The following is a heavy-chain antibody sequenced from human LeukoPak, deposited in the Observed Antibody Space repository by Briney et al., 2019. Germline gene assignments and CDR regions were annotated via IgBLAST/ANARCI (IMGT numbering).Heavy chain of an antibody. V-gene: IGHV4-39*01. CDR1: AGSISSSPYY. CDR2: IYYRGNT. J-gene: IGHJ4*02. CDR3: ARPTTGPATQGYDS. Sequence: SSETLSLTCTVSAGSISSSPYYWAWIRQPPGRGLEWIGSIYYRGNTYHNPSLKSRVTISVDTSKNQFSLCVISVTAADTAVYFCARPTTGPATQGYDSWGQGILVTVAS. D-gene: IGHD1-1*01.